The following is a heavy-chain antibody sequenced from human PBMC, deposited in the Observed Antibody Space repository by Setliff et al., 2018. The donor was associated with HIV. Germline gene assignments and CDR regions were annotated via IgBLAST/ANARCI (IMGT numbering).Heavy chain of an antibody. J-gene: IGHJ6*03. Sequence: SETLSLTCTVSGASISGYYWSWIRQTPGKGLEWIGSIHGDGTTNHNPSLKSRVTISLDTPRNHFSLNLHSVTAADTAVYYCARGGSYRFWSGYRYYYYYMDLWGKGTTVTVS. CDR1: GASISGYY. CDR3: ARGGSYRFWSGYRYYYYYMDL. D-gene: IGHD3-3*01. V-gene: IGHV4-4*08. CDR2: IHGDGTT.